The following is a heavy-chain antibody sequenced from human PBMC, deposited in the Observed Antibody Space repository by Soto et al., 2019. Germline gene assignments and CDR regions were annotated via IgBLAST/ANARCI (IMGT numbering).Heavy chain of an antibody. J-gene: IGHJ6*02. D-gene: IGHD6-13*01. Sequence: QVQLVESGGGLVKPGGSLRLSCAASGFTFSDHYMSWIRQAPGMGLAWVAYISGSGFTIYNADSVKGRFTISRDNAKNSLYLQMDSLRAEDTAVYYCARNTLSAAGADNSGVDVWGRGTTVAVSS. CDR3: ARNTLSAAGADNSGVDV. CDR1: GFTFSDHY. V-gene: IGHV3-11*01. CDR2: ISGSGFTI.